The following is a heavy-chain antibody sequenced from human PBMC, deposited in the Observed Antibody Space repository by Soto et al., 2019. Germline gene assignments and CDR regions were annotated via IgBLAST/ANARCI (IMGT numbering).Heavy chain of an antibody. Sequence: SETLSLTCAVSGGSISSSNWWSWVRQPPGKGLEWIGEIYHSGSTNYNPSLKSRVTISVDKSKNQFSLKLSSVTAADTAVYYCGVWFGESGADGMDVWGQGTTVTVSS. V-gene: IGHV4-4*02. CDR2: IYHSGST. CDR3: GVWFGESGADGMDV. D-gene: IGHD3-10*01. J-gene: IGHJ6*02. CDR1: GGSISSSNW.